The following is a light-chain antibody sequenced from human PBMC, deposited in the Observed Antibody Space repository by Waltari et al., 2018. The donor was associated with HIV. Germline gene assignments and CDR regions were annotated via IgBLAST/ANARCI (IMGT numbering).Light chain of an antibody. J-gene: IGLJ3*02. CDR1: SSTIGNNT. Sequence: QSVLTQPPSASGTPGPRVTISCSGSSSTIGNNTVNWYQHLPGTAPKLLIYTNNQRPSGVPDRFSGSKSGTSASLAISGLQSEDEADYYCATWDDSLNGWVFGGGTKLTAL. CDR2: TNN. CDR3: ATWDDSLNGWV. V-gene: IGLV1-44*01.